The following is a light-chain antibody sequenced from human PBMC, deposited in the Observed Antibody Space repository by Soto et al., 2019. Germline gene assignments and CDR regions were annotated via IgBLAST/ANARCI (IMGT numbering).Light chain of an antibody. CDR3: QQRSYRPNT. V-gene: IGKV3-11*01. J-gene: IGKJ5*01. Sequence: TLSPAAVSVTPGERATLSCRASQSVSSNLAWYQQKPGQAPRLLIYDTSNRATGIPARFSGSGSGTDFTLTISILEAEDVAGYCCQQRSYRPNTFGQGRLLE. CDR2: DTS. CDR1: QSVSSN.